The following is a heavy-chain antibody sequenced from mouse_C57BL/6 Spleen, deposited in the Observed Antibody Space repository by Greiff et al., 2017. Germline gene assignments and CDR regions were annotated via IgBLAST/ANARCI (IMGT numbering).Heavy chain of an antibody. Sequence: VKLQQPGAELVKPGASVKLSCKASGYTFTSYWMQWVKQRPGQGLEWIGEIDPSDSYTNYNQKFKGKATLTVDTSSSTAYMQLSSLTSEDSAVYYCARIYYGNYGYAMDYWGQGTSVTVSS. V-gene: IGHV1-50*01. CDR3: ARIYYGNYGYAMDY. CDR2: IDPSDSYT. CDR1: GYTFTSYW. D-gene: IGHD2-1*01. J-gene: IGHJ4*01.